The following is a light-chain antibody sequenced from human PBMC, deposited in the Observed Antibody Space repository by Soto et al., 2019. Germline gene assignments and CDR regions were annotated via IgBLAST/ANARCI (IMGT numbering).Light chain of an antibody. V-gene: IGLV1-51*01. CDR2: DNN. Sequence: QSVLTQPPSVSAAPGQKVTISCSGSSSNIGNNYVSWYQQLPGTAPKLLIYDNNKRPSGISDRFSGSKSGTSATLGITGLQTGDEADYYCGTWDSSLSAGDAVFGGGTQLTVL. J-gene: IGLJ7*01. CDR3: GTWDSSLSAGDAV. CDR1: SSNIGNNY.